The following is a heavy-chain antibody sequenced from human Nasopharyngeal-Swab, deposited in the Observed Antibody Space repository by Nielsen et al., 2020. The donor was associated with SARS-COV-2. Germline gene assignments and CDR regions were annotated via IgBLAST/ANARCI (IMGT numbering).Heavy chain of an antibody. CDR3: ATGGFDY. CDR1: GYTFTGYY. J-gene: IGHJ4*02. Sequence: ASVKVSCKASGYTFTGYYMHWVRQAPGQGLEWMGGFDPEDGETIYAQKFQGRVTMTEDTSTDTAYMELSSLRSEDTAVYYCATGGFDYWGQGTLVTVSS. CDR2: FDPEDGET. V-gene: IGHV1-24*01. D-gene: IGHD3-3*01.